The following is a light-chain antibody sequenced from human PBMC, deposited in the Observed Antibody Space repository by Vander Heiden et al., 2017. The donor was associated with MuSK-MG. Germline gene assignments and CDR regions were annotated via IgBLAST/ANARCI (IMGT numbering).Light chain of an antibody. Sequence: EIVLTQSPATLSLSPGERATLSCRASQSVSSYLAWYQQKPGQAPRLLIYDASNRATGIPARFSGRGSGTDFTLTISSLEPEDFAVYYCQQCRNWPITFGQGTRMEIK. J-gene: IGKJ5*01. V-gene: IGKV3-11*01. CDR1: QSVSSY. CDR3: QQCRNWPIT. CDR2: DAS.